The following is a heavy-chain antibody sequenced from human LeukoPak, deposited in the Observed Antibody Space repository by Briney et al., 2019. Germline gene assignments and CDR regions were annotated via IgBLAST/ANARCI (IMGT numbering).Heavy chain of an antibody. CDR3: ARTMVRGVTPDY. D-gene: IGHD3-10*01. V-gene: IGHV3-53*01. CDR2: IYSGGST. J-gene: IGHJ4*02. Sequence: GGSLRLSCAASGFTFSRYWIHWVRQAPGKGLEWVSVIYSGGSTYYADSVKGRFTISRDNSKNTLYLQMNSLRAEDTAVYYCARTMVRGVTPDYWGQGTLVTVSS. CDR1: GFTFSRYW.